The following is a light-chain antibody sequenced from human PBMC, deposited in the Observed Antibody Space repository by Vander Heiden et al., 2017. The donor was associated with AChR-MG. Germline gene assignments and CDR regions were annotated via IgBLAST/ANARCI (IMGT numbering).Light chain of an antibody. CDR2: EVS. CDR3: CSYGGTSTHVL. V-gene: IGLV2-11*01. CDR1: SSDVGRFNY. J-gene: IGLJ2*01. Sequence: QSALTQPRSVSGSPGQSVTIACTGTSSDVGRFNYVSWYQQHPGRAPKLIIFEVSKRPSGVPDRFSGSKSGNTASLTISGLQTEDEAEYYCCSYGGTSTHVLFGGGTELTVL.